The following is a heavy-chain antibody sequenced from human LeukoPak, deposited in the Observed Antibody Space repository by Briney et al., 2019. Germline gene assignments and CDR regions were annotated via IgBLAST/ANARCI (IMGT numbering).Heavy chain of an antibody. V-gene: IGHV3-9*02. CDR3: VKDTGSGRSYYFDY. Sequence: PGGSLRLSCAASGFTSSNYWMSWVRQAPGKGLEWVSGISWNSGSIGYADSVKGRFTISRDNAKNSLYLQMNSLRDEDTALYYCVKDTGSGRSYYFDYWGQGTLVTVSS. J-gene: IGHJ4*02. D-gene: IGHD6-19*01. CDR2: ISWNSGSI. CDR1: GFTSSNYW.